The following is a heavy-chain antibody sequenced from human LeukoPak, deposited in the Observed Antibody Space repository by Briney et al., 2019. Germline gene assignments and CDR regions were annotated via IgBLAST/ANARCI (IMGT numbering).Heavy chain of an antibody. CDR2: IYWNDDK. D-gene: IGHD3-16*01. CDR3: AHSGSYVRHFDY. Sequence: SGPTLVNPTQTLTLTCTFSGFSLSTSGVGVGWIREPPGQALEWLALIYWNDDKRYSPSLKSRLTITKDTSKNQVVLTMTNMDPVDTATYYCAHSGSYVRHFDYWGQGTLVTVSS. V-gene: IGHV2-5*01. CDR1: GFSLSTSGVG. J-gene: IGHJ4*02.